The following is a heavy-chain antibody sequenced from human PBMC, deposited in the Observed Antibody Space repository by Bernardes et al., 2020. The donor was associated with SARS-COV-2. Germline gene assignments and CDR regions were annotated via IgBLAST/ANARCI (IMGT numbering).Heavy chain of an antibody. CDR3: ARSPSDVYGMDV. V-gene: IGHV1-46*01. Sequence: SVKVSCKASGYTLTNYFIHSVRQAPGQRLAWMGIIDPSGGTTTYAQMFQGRVTMTRDTATSTVHMALTSLRSEDTAVYYYARSPSDVYGMDVWGHGTTVTVSS. CDR2: IDPSGGTT. CDR1: GYTLTNYF. J-gene: IGHJ6*02.